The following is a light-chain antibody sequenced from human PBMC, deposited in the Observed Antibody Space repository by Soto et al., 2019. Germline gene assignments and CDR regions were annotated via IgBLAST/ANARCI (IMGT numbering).Light chain of an antibody. Sequence: QTVVTQSPSASASLGASVKLTCTLSSGHSSYAIAWHQQQPEKGPRYLMKLNSDGSHSKGDGIPDRFSGSSSGAERYLIISSLQSEDEADYYCQTWSTGIRVFGGGTKVTVL. CDR2: LNSDGSH. J-gene: IGLJ3*02. CDR3: QTWSTGIRV. V-gene: IGLV4-69*01. CDR1: SGHSSYA.